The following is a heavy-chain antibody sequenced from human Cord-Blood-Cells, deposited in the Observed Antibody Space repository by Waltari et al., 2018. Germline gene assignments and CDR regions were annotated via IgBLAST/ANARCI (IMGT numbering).Heavy chain of an antibody. J-gene: IGHJ5*02. Sequence: QVQLQQSGPGLVTPSQTLSLTCALSGDSVSSNLAAWNLITPSPSRGLEWLGRTYYRSRWYNDYAVSVKSRITINPDTSKNQFSLQLNSVTPEDTAVYYCARDDNSWNWFDPWGQGTLVTVSS. CDR2: TYYRSRWYN. V-gene: IGHV6-1*01. D-gene: IGHD6-13*01. CDR3: ARDDNSWNWFDP. CDR1: GDSVSSNLAA.